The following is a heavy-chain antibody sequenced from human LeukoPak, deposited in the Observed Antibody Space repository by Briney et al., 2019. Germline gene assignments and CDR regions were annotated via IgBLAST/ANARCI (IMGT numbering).Heavy chain of an antibody. CDR2: ISYDGSNK. Sequence: PGGSLRLSCAASGFTFTKYWMTWVRQAPGKGLEWVAVISYDGSNKYYADSVKGRFTISRDDSKNTLYLQMNSLRAEDTAVYYCAKGGGYNNLGYYFDYWGQGTLVTVSS. V-gene: IGHV3-30*18. J-gene: IGHJ4*02. D-gene: IGHD5-24*01. CDR1: GFTFTKYW. CDR3: AKGGGYNNLGYYFDY.